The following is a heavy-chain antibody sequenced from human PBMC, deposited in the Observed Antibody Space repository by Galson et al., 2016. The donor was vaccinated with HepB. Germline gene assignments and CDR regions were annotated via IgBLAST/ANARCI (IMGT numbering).Heavy chain of an antibody. CDR3: ANDQKPRGFDY. CDR2: ISSASATI. V-gene: IGHV3-11*01. CDR1: GMTFSDSY. J-gene: IGHJ4*02. D-gene: IGHD3-10*01. Sequence: SLRLSCAASGMTFSDSYMSWIRQPPGRGLEWVAYISSASATISYADSVKGRFTISRDNRRSLLFLEMNSLRAEDTALYYCANDQKPRGFDYSGQGTLVTVSS.